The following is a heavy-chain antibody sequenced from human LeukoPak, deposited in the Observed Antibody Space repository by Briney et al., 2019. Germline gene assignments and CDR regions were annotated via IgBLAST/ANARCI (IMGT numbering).Heavy chain of an antibody. Sequence: ASVKVSCKASGGTFSSYAISWVRQAPGQGLEWMGRIIPILGIANYAQKFQGRVTITADKSTSTAYMELSSLRSEDTAVYYCAILAGCSSGWYLEDYWGQGTLVTVSS. CDR1: GGTFSSYA. D-gene: IGHD6-19*01. J-gene: IGHJ4*02. V-gene: IGHV1-69*04. CDR2: IIPILGIA. CDR3: AILAGCSSGWYLEDY.